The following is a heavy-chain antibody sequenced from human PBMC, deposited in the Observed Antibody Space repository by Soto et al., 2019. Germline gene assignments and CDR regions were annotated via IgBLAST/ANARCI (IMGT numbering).Heavy chain of an antibody. V-gene: IGHV4-34*01. Sequence: ETLSLTCAVYGGSFSGYYWSWIRQPPGKGLEWIGEINHSGSTNYNPSLKSRVTISVDTSKNQFSLKLSSVTAADTAVYYCARKRPNAMVRGVIGWFDPWGQGTLVTVSS. CDR3: ARKRPNAMVRGVIGWFDP. J-gene: IGHJ5*02. CDR2: INHSGST. D-gene: IGHD3-10*01. CDR1: GGSFSGYY.